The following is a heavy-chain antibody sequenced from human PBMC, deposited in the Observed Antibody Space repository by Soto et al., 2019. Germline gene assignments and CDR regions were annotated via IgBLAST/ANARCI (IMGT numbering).Heavy chain of an antibody. V-gene: IGHV3-66*01. CDR1: GFTVSHNY. D-gene: IGHD6-13*01. CDR2: IYSGGST. J-gene: IGHJ6*02. Sequence: EVQLVESGGGLVQPGESLRLSCAASGFTVSHNYMNWVRQAPGKGLEWVSLIYSGGSTHYADSVKGRFTISRDNSKNTLYLQMNSLRAEDTAVYYCARDPPGIAASGGGWGPGTTVTVSS. CDR3: ARDPPGIAASGGG.